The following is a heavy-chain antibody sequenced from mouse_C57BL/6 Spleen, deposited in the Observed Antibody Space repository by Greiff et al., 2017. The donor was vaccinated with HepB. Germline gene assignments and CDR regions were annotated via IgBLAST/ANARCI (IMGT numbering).Heavy chain of an antibody. CDR1: GYTFTSYG. V-gene: IGHV1-81*01. CDR3: ARLDDGYYGGYFDV. J-gene: IGHJ1*03. Sequence: VQLQQSGAELARPGASVKLSCKASGYTFTSYGISWVKQRTGQGLEWIGEIYPRSGNTYYNEKFKGKATLTADKSSSTAYMELRSLTSADSAVYFCARLDDGYYGGYFDVWGTGTTVTVSS. CDR2: IYPRSGNT. D-gene: IGHD2-3*01.